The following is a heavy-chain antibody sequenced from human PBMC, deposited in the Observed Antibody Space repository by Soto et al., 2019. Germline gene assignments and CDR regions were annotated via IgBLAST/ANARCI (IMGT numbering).Heavy chain of an antibody. CDR3: ARALPNSSSWSAPDAYFQH. J-gene: IGHJ1*01. D-gene: IGHD6-13*01. Sequence: PSETLSLTCTVSGGSISSYYWSWIRQPPGKGLEWIGYIYYSGSTNYNPSLKSRVTISVDTSKNQFSLKLSSVTAADTAVYYCARALPNSSSWSAPDAYFQHWGQGTLVTVSS. CDR2: IYYSGST. V-gene: IGHV4-59*01. CDR1: GGSISSYY.